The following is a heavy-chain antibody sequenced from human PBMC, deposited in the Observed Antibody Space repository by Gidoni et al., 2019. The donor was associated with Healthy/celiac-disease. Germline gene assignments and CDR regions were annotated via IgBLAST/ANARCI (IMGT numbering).Heavy chain of an antibody. D-gene: IGHD6-19*01. CDR1: GFTFSSYW. CDR2: INSDGSST. Sequence: EVQLVASGGGLVQPGGSLRLSCAASGFTFSSYWMHWVRQAPGKGLVWVARINSDGSSTSYADSVKGRFTISRDNAKNTLYLQMNSLRAEDTAVYYCARYSRAGKGDDYWGQGTLVTVSS. J-gene: IGHJ4*02. V-gene: IGHV3-74*01. CDR3: ARYSRAGKGDDY.